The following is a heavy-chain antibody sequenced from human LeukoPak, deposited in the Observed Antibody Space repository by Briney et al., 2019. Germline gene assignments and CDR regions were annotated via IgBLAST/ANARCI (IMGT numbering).Heavy chain of an antibody. V-gene: IGHV1-46*01. CDR3: ARVFGIVVVPASKANYAFDI. CDR2: INPSGGST. CDR1: GYTFTSYY. J-gene: IGHJ3*02. D-gene: IGHD2-2*01. Sequence: ASVKVSCKASGYTFTSYYMHWVRQAPGQGLEWMGIINPSGGSTSYAQKFQGRVTMTRDMSTSTVYMELSSLRSEDTAVYYCARVFGIVVVPASKANYAFDIWGQGTMVTVSS.